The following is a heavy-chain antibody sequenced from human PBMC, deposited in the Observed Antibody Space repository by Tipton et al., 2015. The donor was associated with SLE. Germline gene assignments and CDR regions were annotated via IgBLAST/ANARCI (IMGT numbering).Heavy chain of an antibody. D-gene: IGHD4-17*01. Sequence: SLRLSCAASGFTFSSYAMSWVRQAPGKGLEWVSAISGSGGSTYYADSVKGRFTISRDNSKNTLYLQMNSLRAEDTAVYYCVCARTRASSDYGDYEYYYYGMDVWGQGTTVTVSS. V-gene: IGHV3-23*01. CDR1: GFTFSSYA. J-gene: IGHJ6*02. CDR2: ISGSGGST. CDR3: VCARTRASSDYGDYEYYYYGMDV.